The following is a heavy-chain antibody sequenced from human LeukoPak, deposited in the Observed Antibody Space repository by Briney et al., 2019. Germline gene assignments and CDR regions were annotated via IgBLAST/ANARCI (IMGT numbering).Heavy chain of an antibody. D-gene: IGHD2-2*01. CDR2: IYYSGST. V-gene: IGHV4-59*01. J-gene: IGHJ4*02. CDR3: ASGGLEYQLLSYFDY. Sequence: ETLSLTCTVSGGSISSYYWSWIREPPGKGLEWIGYIYYSGSTNFNPSLKSRVTISVDTSKNQFSLKLSSVTAADTAVYYCASGGLEYQLLSYFDYWGQGTLVTVSS. CDR1: GGSISSYY.